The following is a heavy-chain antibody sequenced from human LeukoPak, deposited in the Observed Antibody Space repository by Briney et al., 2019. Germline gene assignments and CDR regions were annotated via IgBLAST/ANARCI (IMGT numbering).Heavy chain of an antibody. J-gene: IGHJ4*02. CDR1: GGSISSSSYY. CDR2: IYYSGST. CDR3: ARRGYYFDY. D-gene: IGHD3-22*01. Sequence: SETLSLTCTVSGGSISSSSYYWGWIRQPPGKGLEWIGSIYYSGSTYYNPSLKSRVTISVDTSKNQFSLKLSSVTAADTAVYYCARRGYYFDYWGQGTLVTVSS. V-gene: IGHV4-39*01.